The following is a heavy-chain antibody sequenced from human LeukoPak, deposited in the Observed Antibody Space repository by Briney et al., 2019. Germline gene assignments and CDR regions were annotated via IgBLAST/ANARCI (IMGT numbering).Heavy chain of an antibody. CDR3: ARFIYGDYGMDV. D-gene: IGHD4-17*01. CDR2: ISGSGGST. Sequence: PGGSLRLSCAASGFTFSSYAMSWVRQAPGKGLELVSTISGSGGSTYHADSVKGRFTISRDNAKNSLYLQMNSLRAEDTAVYYCARFIYGDYGMDVWGQGTTVTVSS. CDR1: GFTFSSYA. J-gene: IGHJ6*02. V-gene: IGHV3-23*01.